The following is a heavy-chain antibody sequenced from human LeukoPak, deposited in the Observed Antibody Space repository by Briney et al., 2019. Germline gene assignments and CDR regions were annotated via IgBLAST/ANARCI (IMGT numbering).Heavy chain of an antibody. V-gene: IGHV3-7*04. CDR1: GFTFSSYW. CDR3: ARDSSSWYRYFQH. CDR2: IKQDGSEK. Sequence: GGSLRLSCAASGFTFSSYWMSWVRQAPGKGLEWVANIKQDGSEKYYVDSVKGRFTISRDNAKNSLYLQMNSLRAEDTAVYYCARDSSSWYRYFQHWGQGTLVTVSS. D-gene: IGHD6-13*01. J-gene: IGHJ1*01.